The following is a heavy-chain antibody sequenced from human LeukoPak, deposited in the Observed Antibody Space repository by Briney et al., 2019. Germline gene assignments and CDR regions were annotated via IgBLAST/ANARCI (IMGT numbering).Heavy chain of an antibody. V-gene: IGHV3-7*01. CDR2: IKQDGSEK. J-gene: IGHJ6*03. D-gene: IGHD1-14*01. CDR1: GFTFSSYW. Sequence: GGSLRLSCAASGFTFSSYWMSWVRQAPGKGLEWVANIKQDGSEKYYVDSVKGRFTISRDNSKNTLYLQMNSLRAEDTAVYYCARSPAGANYYLDVWGKGTTVTISS. CDR3: ARSPAGANYYLDV.